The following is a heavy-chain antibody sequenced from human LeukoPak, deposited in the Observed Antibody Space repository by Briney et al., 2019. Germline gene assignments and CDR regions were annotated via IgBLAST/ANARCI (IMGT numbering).Heavy chain of an antibody. V-gene: IGHV3-23*01. CDR2: ISGNGHQT. CDR3: AKDANYYDSSGFFIPFDY. CDR1: GFAFSRFA. Sequence: TGGSLRLSCSASGFAFSRFAMTWVRHLPGKGLDWVSTISGNGHQTYYGDSVKGRFSVSRDNSKNILYLQMDSLRADDSALYYRAKDANYYDSSGFFIPFDYWGQGTLVTVSS. J-gene: IGHJ4*02. D-gene: IGHD3-22*01.